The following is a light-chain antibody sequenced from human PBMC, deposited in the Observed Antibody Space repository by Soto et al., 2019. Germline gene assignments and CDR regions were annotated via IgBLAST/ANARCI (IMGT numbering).Light chain of an antibody. CDR2: DVS. J-gene: IGLJ1*01. CDR3: CSYAGTYPLYV. Sequence: QSALTQPRSVSGSPGQSVTISCTGTSSDVGGYNYVSWYQQHPGKAPKLMIYDVSKRPSGVPDRFSASKSGNTASLTIPGLQAEDEPDYYCCSYAGTYPLYVFGTGTKVTVL. CDR1: SSDVGGYNY. V-gene: IGLV2-11*01.